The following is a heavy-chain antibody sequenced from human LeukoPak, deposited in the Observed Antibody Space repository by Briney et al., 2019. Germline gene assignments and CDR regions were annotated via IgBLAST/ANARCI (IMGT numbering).Heavy chain of an antibody. CDR3: AREAVAGTSKGRYYYYYYMDV. V-gene: IGHV3-48*04. CDR2: ISRSGSTK. D-gene: IGHD6-19*01. CDR1: GFTFSSYG. Sequence: PGGSLRLSCAASGFTFSSYGMSWVRQAPGKGLEWVSSISRSGSTKYYADSVKGRFTISRDNAKNSLFLQMNSLRAEDTAVYYCAREAVAGTSKGRYYYYYYMDVWGKGTTVTISS. J-gene: IGHJ6*03.